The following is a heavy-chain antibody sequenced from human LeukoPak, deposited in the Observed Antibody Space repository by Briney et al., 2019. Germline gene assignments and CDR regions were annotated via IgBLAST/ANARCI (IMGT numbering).Heavy chain of an antibody. CDR1: GFTFSSYG. D-gene: IGHD1-26*01. CDR3: ARASDLGWELFIDYFDY. V-gene: IGHV3-33*01. CDR2: IWYDGSNK. J-gene: IGHJ4*02. Sequence: GGSLRLSCAASGFTFSSYGMHWVRQAPGKGLEWVAVIWYDGSNKYYADSVKGRFTISRDNSKNTLYLQMNSLRAEDTAVYYCARASDLGWELFIDYFDYWGQGTLVTVSS.